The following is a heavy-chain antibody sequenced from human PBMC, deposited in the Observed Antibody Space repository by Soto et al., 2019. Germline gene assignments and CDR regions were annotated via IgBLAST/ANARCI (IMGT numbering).Heavy chain of an antibody. CDR3: AKDLQSSGWYDFDH. J-gene: IGHJ4*02. CDR1: GFTFSIYA. D-gene: IGHD6-19*01. CDR2: ITDSGTGT. Sequence: PGGSLRLSCAASGFTFSIYAMSWVRQAPGKGLEWVSIITDSGTGTYYADSVKGRFTISRDNLKDTLYLQMNTLRAEDTAVYHRAKDLQSSGWYDFDHWGQGTLVTVSS. V-gene: IGHV3-23*01.